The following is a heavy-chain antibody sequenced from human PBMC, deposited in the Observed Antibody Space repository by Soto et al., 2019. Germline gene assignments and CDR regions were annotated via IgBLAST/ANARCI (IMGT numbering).Heavy chain of an antibody. Sequence: SCKASGYTFTSYYMHWVRQAPGKGLEWVTSISGSGARTYYADSVKGRITTSRDNSKNTLFLQVSSLRDEDTAVYYCARGDSYYDFGIECWGQGTVVTVSS. CDR3: ARGDSYYDFGIEC. CDR2: ISGSGART. D-gene: IGHD3-3*01. CDR1: GYTFTSYY. J-gene: IGHJ4*02. V-gene: IGHV3-23*01.